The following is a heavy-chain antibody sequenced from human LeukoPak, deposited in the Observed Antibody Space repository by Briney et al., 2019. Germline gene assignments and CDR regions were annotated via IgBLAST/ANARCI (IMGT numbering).Heavy chain of an antibody. CDR1: GVSISSTIYY. Sequence: SETLSLTCSVSGVSISSTIYYWGWIRQPPGKGLEWIGSIHYSGNTYYNPSLKSRVTISVDASKNQFSLRLSSVTAADTAVYYCARHFYGSGTYYYYYYYMDVWGKGTTVTISS. V-gene: IGHV4-39*01. D-gene: IGHD3-10*01. CDR3: ARHFYGSGTYYYYYYYMDV. CDR2: IHYSGNT. J-gene: IGHJ6*03.